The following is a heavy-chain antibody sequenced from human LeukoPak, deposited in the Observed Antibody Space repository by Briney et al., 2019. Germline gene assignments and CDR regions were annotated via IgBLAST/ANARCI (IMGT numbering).Heavy chain of an antibody. CDR3: ARGSVYFDS. CDR2: IPYTWSP. J-gene: IGHJ4*02. CDR1: GGSISSYY. Sequence: SETLSLTCAVSGGSISSYYVSWIRQPPGKGLEWIGNIPYTWSPNYNPSLKSRVTISVDMSKNQCSLKVRSVTAADTAVYYCARGSVYFDSWGQGTLVTVSS. V-gene: IGHV4-59*13.